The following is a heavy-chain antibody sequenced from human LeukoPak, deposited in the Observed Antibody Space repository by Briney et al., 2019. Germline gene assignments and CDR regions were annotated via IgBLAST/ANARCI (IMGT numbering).Heavy chain of an antibody. Sequence: SETLSLTCTVSGVSISSSYWSWIRQPPGRGLEWIGYIYYTGNTNYNPSLKSRVTISVDTSKNQFSLKLSSVTAADTAVYYCARGGRYCTNGVCYIWFDPWGQGTLVTVSS. CDR1: GVSISSSY. J-gene: IGHJ5*02. V-gene: IGHV4-59*01. CDR3: ARGGRYCTNGVCYIWFDP. D-gene: IGHD2-8*01. CDR2: IYYTGNT.